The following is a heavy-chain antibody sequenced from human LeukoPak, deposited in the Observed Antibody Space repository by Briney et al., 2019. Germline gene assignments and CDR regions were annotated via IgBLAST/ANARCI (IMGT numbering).Heavy chain of an antibody. CDR3: ARDRAEGKTWVEFDP. Sequence: GGSLRLPCAASGFIVNLYAMSWVRQAPGKGLAWVSLIYSDGVTQYADSVKGRFTISRDNSKNTLYLQMNSLRDEDTAVYFCARDRAEGKTWVEFDPWGQGTLVTVSS. CDR1: GFIVNLYA. V-gene: IGHV3-66*02. J-gene: IGHJ5*02. CDR2: IYSDGVT.